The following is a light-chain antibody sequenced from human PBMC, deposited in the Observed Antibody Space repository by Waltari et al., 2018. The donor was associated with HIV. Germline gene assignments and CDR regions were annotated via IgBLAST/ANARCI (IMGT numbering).Light chain of an antibody. CDR2: GAS. V-gene: IGKV3-15*01. Sequence: EIVMTQPPATLSVSPGERATLSCRASQSVSSNLAWYQQKPGQAPRLPIYGASTRATGIPARFSGSGSGTEFTLTISSLQSEDFAVYYCQQYNNRHPWTFGQGTKVEIK. CDR3: QQYNNRHPWT. CDR1: QSVSSN. J-gene: IGKJ1*01.